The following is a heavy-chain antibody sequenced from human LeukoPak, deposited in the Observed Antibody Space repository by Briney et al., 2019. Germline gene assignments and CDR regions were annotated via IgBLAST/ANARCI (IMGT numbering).Heavy chain of an antibody. CDR3: TTEATSSSWATTYYYYYYMDV. D-gene: IGHD6-13*01. J-gene: IGHJ6*03. V-gene: IGHV3-15*01. CDR2: IKSKTDGGTT. Sequence: GGSLRLSCAASGFTFSNAWMSWVRQAPGKGLEWVGRIKSKTDGGTTDYAAPVKGRFTISRDDSKNTLYLQKNSLKTEDTAVYYCTTEATSSSWATTYYYYYYMDVWGKGTTVTVSS. CDR1: GFTFSNAW.